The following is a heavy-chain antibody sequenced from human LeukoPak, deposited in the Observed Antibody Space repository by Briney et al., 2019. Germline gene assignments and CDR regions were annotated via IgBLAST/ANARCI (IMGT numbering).Heavy chain of an antibody. CDR3: ARAGGYGLIDY. CDR1: GASISSSTYY. Sequence: PSETLSLTCTVSGASISSSTYYWGWIRQPPGKGLEWIGIIYYSGRTYYNPSLKSRVTISIDTSRNQFSLNLSSVTAADTAVYYCARAGGYGLIDYWGQGTMVTVSS. D-gene: IGHD5-18*01. CDR2: IYYSGRT. J-gene: IGHJ4*02. V-gene: IGHV4-39*01.